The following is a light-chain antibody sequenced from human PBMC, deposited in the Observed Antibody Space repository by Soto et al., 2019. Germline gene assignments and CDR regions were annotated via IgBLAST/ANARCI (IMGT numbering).Light chain of an antibody. CDR1: QSIVNW. V-gene: IGKV1-5*01. J-gene: IGKJ2*01. CDR2: DAS. CDR3: QQYNLDPYT. Sequence: DIQMTQSPSTLSASVGDRVIVTCRASQSIVNWLAWYQQKPGKAPKLLISDASKLESGVPSRFSGVGSGTELTLTISSLQPDDSATYFCQQYNLDPYTFGQGTKLEIK.